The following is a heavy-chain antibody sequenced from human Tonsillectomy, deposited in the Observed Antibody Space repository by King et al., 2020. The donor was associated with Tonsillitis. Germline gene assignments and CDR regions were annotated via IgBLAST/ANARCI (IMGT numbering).Heavy chain of an antibody. D-gene: IGHD4-17*01. CDR2: VWYDGSNK. Sequence: VQLVESGGGVVQPGRSLRLSCAASRFTFNNYGIHWVRQAPGKGLEWVAVVWYDGSNKYYADSVKGRFTISRDNSKNTLYLQMNSLRAEDTAVYYCAREFEHDYGDEDYFDYWGQGTLVTVSS. CDR1: RFTFNNYG. V-gene: IGHV3-33*08. J-gene: IGHJ4*02. CDR3: AREFEHDYGDEDYFDY.